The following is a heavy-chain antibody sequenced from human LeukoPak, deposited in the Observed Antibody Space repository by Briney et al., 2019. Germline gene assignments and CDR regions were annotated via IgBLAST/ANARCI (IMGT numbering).Heavy chain of an antibody. V-gene: IGHV1-69*13. D-gene: IGHD3-10*01. Sequence: SVKVSCKASGYTFTNYGISWVRQAPGQGLEWMGGIIPIFGTANYAQKFQGRVTITADESTSTAYMELSSLRSEDTAVYYCARVGYGSGSHPGYYFDYWGQGTLVTVSS. CDR3: ARVGYGSGSHPGYYFDY. CDR2: IIPIFGTA. J-gene: IGHJ4*02. CDR1: GYTFTNYG.